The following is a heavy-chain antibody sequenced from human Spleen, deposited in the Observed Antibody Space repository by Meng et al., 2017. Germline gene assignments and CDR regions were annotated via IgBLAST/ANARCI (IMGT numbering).Heavy chain of an antibody. CDR3: AHASGYNFDY. CDR2: IYWDDDK. J-gene: IGHJ4*02. CDR1: GFSLSTSGVG. V-gene: IGHV2-5*02. D-gene: IGHD3-3*01. Sequence: QITLKESGPTVVKPTQTLTVTCSLSGFSLSTSGVGVGWIRQPPGKALEWLALIYWDDDKRYNPSLKSRLTITKDTSKNQVVLRMTNMDPVDTATYYCAHASGYNFDYWGQGTLVTVSS.